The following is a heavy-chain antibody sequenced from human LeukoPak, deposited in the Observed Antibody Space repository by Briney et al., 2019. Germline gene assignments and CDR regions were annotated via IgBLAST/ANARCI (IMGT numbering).Heavy chain of an antibody. J-gene: IGHJ6*02. D-gene: IGHD3-22*01. V-gene: IGHV1-2*02. CDR2: INPNSGGT. Sequence: GASVKVSCKTSGYTFTDYFVHWVRQAPGQGLEWVGWINPNSGGTEYAQKFLGRVTMTRDTSVSTAYIELSRLRSDDTAVYFCAREYYYDSSGYSVDYYYYGMDVWGQGTTVTVSS. CDR1: GYTFTDYF. CDR3: AREYYYDSSGYSVDYYYYGMDV.